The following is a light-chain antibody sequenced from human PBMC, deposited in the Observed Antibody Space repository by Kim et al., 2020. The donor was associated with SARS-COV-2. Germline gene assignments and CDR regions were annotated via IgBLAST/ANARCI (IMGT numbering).Light chain of an antibody. Sequence: QRVNISCSGTSSNIGSNYVYWYQQLPGTAPKLLIYRNDQRPPRVPDRFSGSKSGTSASLAISGLRSEDEADYHCAAWDDSLSGHWMFGGGTQLTVL. CDR3: AAWDDSLSGHWM. V-gene: IGLV1-47*01. CDR1: SSNIGSNY. J-gene: IGLJ3*02. CDR2: RND.